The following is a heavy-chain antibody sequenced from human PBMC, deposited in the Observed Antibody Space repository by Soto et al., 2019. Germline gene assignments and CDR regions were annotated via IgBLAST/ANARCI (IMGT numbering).Heavy chain of an antibody. J-gene: IGHJ4*02. D-gene: IGHD7-27*01. CDR1: GFSLSTTGVG. CDR2: IYWDDDK. CDR3: AYRPSLDWGHFDS. V-gene: IGHV2-5*02. Sequence: QITLKESGPTLVKPTQTLTLTCTFSGFSLSTTGVGVGWIRQPPGKALECLALIYWDDDKRYSPSSTNTLTITKDTSKNQVVLTTTNMHPVDTGTYFCAYRPSLDWGHFDSWGQGTLVTVSS.